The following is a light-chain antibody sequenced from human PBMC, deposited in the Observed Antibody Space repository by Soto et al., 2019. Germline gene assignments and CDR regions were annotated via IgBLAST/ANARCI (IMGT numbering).Light chain of an antibody. CDR3: QQYTNTNNPWM. CDR1: QTISTW. Sequence: DIQVTQSPPTLCASVGDRVTITCLAIQTISTWMAWYQQKPGKAPKLLVYDASTLQSGVASRFSGSGSGTEFTLIISGLQPDDSATYYCQQYTNTNNPWMFGQGTKVDIK. V-gene: IGKV1-5*01. J-gene: IGKJ1*01. CDR2: DAS.